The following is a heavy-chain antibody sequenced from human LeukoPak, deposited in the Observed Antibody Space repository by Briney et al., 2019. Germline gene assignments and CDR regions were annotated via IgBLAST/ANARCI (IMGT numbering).Heavy chain of an antibody. V-gene: IGHV4-38-2*01. J-gene: IGHJ4*02. CDR3: ARHYYSSGSFDY. Sequence: SETLSLTCAVSGYSISSGYYWGWIRQPPGKGLEWIGSIYHSGSTYYNPSLKSRVTISVDTSKNQFSLKLSSVTAADTAVYYCARHYYSSGSFDYWGQGTLVAVSS. CDR2: IYHSGST. D-gene: IGHD3-10*01. CDR1: GYSISSGYY.